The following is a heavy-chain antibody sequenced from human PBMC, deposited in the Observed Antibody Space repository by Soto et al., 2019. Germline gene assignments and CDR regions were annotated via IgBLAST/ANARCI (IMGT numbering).Heavy chain of an antibody. Sequence: SDTLSLTCTVSGGSISSSNWRRWVRQPPGKGLDLIGGIYHSGSTNYNPSLKSRVTISVDKSKNQFALQVRSVTAADTAVYYCARAHDFWSGLSYYYYYYGMDVWGQGTTVTVSS. D-gene: IGHD3-3*01. J-gene: IGHJ6*02. CDR1: GGSISSSNW. V-gene: IGHV4-4*02. CDR3: ARAHDFWSGLSYYYYYYGMDV. CDR2: IYHSGST.